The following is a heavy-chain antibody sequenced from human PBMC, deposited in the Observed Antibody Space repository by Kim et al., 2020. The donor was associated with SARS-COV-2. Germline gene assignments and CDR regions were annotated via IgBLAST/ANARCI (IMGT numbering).Heavy chain of an antibody. Sequence: GGFLRLSCAASRFTFSGYWMSWFRQPPGKGLEWVAKIKQDGSERYYVDSVKGRFTISRDNAGSSLYLQMNSLRAEDTAVYYCAREEGDTAMVVAFDIWG. D-gene: IGHD5-18*01. V-gene: IGHV3-7*01. CDR2: IKQDGSER. CDR1: RFTFSGYW. J-gene: IGHJ3*02. CDR3: AREEGDTAMVVAFDI.